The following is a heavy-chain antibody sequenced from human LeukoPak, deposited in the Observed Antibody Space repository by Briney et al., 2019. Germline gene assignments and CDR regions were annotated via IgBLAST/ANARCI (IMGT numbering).Heavy chain of an antibody. CDR2: INPNSGGT. J-gene: IGHJ5*02. D-gene: IGHD3-10*01. CDR3: ARARVRGAGWFDP. Sequence: ASVKVSCKASGYTFTGYYMHWVRQAPGQGLEWMGRINPNSGGTNYAQKFQGGVTMTRDTSISTAYMELSRLRSDDTAVYYCARARVRGAGWFDPWGQGTLVTVSS. V-gene: IGHV1-2*06. CDR1: GYTFTGYY.